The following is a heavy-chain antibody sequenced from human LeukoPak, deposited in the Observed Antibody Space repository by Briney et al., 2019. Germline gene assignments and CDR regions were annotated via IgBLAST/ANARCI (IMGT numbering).Heavy chain of an antibody. J-gene: IGHJ4*02. D-gene: IGHD3-22*01. CDR3: ASEEESYYDSSGYYN. Sequence: SVTVSCKASGGTFSSYAISWVRQAPGQGLEWMGGIIPIFGTANYAQKFQGRVTITADESTSTAYMELSSLRSEDTAVYYCASEEESYYDSSGYYNWGQGTLVTVSS. CDR2: IIPIFGTA. V-gene: IGHV1-69*13. CDR1: GGTFSSYA.